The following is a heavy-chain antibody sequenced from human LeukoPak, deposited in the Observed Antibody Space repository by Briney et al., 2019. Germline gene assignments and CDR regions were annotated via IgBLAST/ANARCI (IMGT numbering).Heavy chain of an antibody. CDR2: IYPGDSDS. D-gene: IGHD2/OR15-2a*01. V-gene: IGHV5-51*01. CDR3: ARRHGCNNTACPPDS. J-gene: IGHJ4*02. Sequence: KAGESLKISCKGSGDSFTNYLITWVRQMPGKGLEWMGIIYPGDSDSRYSPSFQGLATMSVDKSISTAYLQWSSLKASDTGMYYCARRHGCNNTACPPDSWGQGTLVTVSS. CDR1: GDSFTNYL.